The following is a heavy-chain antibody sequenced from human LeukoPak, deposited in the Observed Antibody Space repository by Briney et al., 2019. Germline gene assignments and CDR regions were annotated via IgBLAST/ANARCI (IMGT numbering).Heavy chain of an antibody. V-gene: IGHV1-8*01. J-gene: IGHJ4*02. D-gene: IGHD7-27*01. CDR3: ARGPPNWGYDY. CDR2: MSPNSGDT. Sequence: ASVKVSCKASGNTFTSYDFNWVRQATGQRPEWMGWMSPNSGDTGYAQKFQDRVTMTRNTSISTAYMELSSLRSDDTAVYYCARGPPNWGYDYWGPGTLVTVSS. CDR1: GNTFTSYD.